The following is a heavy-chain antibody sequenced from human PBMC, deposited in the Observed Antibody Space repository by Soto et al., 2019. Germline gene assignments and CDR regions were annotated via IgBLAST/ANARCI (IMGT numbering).Heavy chain of an antibody. CDR2: IYYSGST. CDR1: GGSISSSSYY. V-gene: IGHV4-39*01. J-gene: IGHJ3*02. CDR3: ATLHSGYDFGDGAFDI. D-gene: IGHD5-12*01. Sequence: SETLSLTCTVSGGSISSSSYYWGWIRQPPGKGLEWIGSIYYSGSTYYNPSLKSRVTISVDTSKNQFSLKLSSVTAADTAVYYCATLHSGYDFGDGAFDIWGQGTMVTVSS.